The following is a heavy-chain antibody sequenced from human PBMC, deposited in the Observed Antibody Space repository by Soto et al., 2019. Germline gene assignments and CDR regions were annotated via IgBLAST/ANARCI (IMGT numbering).Heavy chain of an antibody. D-gene: IGHD5-12*01. CDR3: ASHRQRDGYNFDY. CDR2: IYYTGST. V-gene: IGHV4-39*01. CDR1: GDSISSSPYY. Sequence: QLQLQESGPGLVQPSETLSLTCTVSGDSISSSPYYWGWIRQPPGKGLEWIGRIYYTGSTYYNPSPKCRVTLSVATSKHQFSLRLTSVTAADTAVYYCASHRQRDGYNFDYWGQGTLVTVSS. J-gene: IGHJ4*02.